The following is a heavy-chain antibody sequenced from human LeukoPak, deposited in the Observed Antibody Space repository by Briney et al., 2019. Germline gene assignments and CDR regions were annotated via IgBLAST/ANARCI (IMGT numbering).Heavy chain of an antibody. V-gene: IGHV3-23*01. J-gene: IGHJ4*02. CDR3: AKSASSSWPTRGAFDY. CDR1: GFTFSSYA. CDR2: ISGSGGST. D-gene: IGHD6-13*01. Sequence: GGSLRLSCAASGFTFSSYAMSWVRQAPGKGLEWVSAISGSGGSTYYADSVKGRFTISRDNSKNTLYLQMNSLRAEDTAVYYCAKSASSSWPTRGAFDYWGQGTLVTVSS.